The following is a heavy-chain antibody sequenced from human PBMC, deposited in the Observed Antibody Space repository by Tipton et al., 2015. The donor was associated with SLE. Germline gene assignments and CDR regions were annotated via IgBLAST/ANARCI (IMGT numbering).Heavy chain of an antibody. CDR1: GYSISSGYY. Sequence: TLSLTCAVSGYSISSGYYWSWIRQPPGKGLEWIGEINHSGSTNYNPSLKSRVTISVDTSKNQFSLKLSSVTAADTAVYYCARVPIYRNRIAVAGTRDYWGQGTLVTVSS. V-gene: IGHV4-34*01. J-gene: IGHJ4*02. D-gene: IGHD6-19*01. CDR3: ARVPIYRNRIAVAGTRDY. CDR2: INHSGST.